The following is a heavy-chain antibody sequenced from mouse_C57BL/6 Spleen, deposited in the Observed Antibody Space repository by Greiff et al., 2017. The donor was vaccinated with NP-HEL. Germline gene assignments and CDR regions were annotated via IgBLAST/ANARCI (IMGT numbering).Heavy chain of an antibody. Sequence: EVQLQQSGPELVKPGASVKISCKASGYTFTDYYMNWVKQSHGKSLEWIGDINPNNGGSSYNQKFKGKATLTVDKSSSTAYMELRSLTSEDSAVYYCAREGVYYGSSSFAYWGQGTLVTVSA. CDR1: GYTFTDYY. D-gene: IGHD1-1*01. CDR3: AREGVYYGSSSFAY. V-gene: IGHV1-26*01. CDR2: INPNNGGS. J-gene: IGHJ3*01.